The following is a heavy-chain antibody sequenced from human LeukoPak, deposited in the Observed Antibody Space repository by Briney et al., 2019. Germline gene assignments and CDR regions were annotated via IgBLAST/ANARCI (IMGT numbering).Heavy chain of an antibody. V-gene: IGHV4-34*01. CDR3: ARGLSGSYYLTYSYYMDV. CDR2: INHSGST. D-gene: IGHD3-10*01. Sequence: SETLSLTCAVYGGSFSGYYWSWIRQPPGKGLEWIGEINHSGSTNYNPSLKSRVTISVDTSKNQFSLKLSSVTAADTAVYYCARGLSGSYYLTYSYYMDVWGKGTTVTVSS. J-gene: IGHJ6*03. CDR1: GGSFSGYY.